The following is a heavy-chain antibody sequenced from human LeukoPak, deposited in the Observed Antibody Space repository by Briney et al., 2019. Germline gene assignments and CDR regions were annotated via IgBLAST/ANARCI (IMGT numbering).Heavy chain of an antibody. CDR2: INHSGRT. J-gene: IGHJ5*02. V-gene: IGHV4-34*01. Sequence: PSETLSLTCAVSGGSFSGYYWTWIRQPPGKGLEWIGEINHSGRTYYNPSLQSRVTISLDTSKNQFSLKLTSVTAADTAVYYCATEPGYCSGGSCYGGWFDPWGQGTLVTVSS. CDR3: ATEPGYCSGGSCYGGWFDP. CDR1: GGSFSGYY. D-gene: IGHD2-15*01.